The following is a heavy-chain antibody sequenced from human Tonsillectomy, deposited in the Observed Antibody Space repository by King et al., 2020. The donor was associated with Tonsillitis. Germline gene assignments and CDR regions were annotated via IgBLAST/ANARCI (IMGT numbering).Heavy chain of an antibody. J-gene: IGHJ6*02. D-gene: IGHD4-11*01. V-gene: IGHV3-23*04. CDR2: ISGSGGST. CDR1: GFTFSSYA. CDR3: ATDEFLVTTVPTTYYYYYGLDV. Sequence: VQLVESGGGLVQPGGSLRLSCAASGFTFSSYAMSWVRQAPGKGLEWVSAISGSGGSTYYADSVKGRFTISRDNSKNTLYLQMNSLRAEDTAVYYCATDEFLVTTVPTTYYYYYGLDVWGQGTTVTVSS.